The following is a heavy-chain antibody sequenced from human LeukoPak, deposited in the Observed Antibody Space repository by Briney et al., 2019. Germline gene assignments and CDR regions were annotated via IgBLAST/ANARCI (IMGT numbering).Heavy chain of an antibody. CDR1: GFSLSTSGMC. CDR2: VDWNDDK. CDR3: ARIEFDRGGWENWFDP. V-gene: IGHV2-70*01. D-gene: IGHD6-19*01. Sequence: SGPTLVNPTQTLTLTCTFSGFSLSTSGMCVTWIRQPPGKALEWLAVVDWNDDKYYSTSLKTRLTISKDDSKNQVVLTMTNMAPVDTATYYCARIEFDRGGWENWFDPWGQGVLVTVSS. J-gene: IGHJ5*02.